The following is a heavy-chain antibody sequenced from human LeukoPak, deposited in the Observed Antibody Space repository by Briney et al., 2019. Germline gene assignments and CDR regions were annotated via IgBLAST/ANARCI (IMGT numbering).Heavy chain of an antibody. CDR1: GFTFSTYG. Sequence: GTSLRLSCAASGFTFSTYGMHWVRQAPGKGLEWVAVISYDGTNKYYADSVKGRFTISRDNSKNTLYLQMNSLRTDDTAVYFCAKDRRPSLLRDVYYFYYWGQGTLVSVSS. J-gene: IGHJ4*02. CDR3: AKDRRPSLLRDVYYFYY. V-gene: IGHV3-30*18. CDR2: ISYDGTNK. D-gene: IGHD2-15*01.